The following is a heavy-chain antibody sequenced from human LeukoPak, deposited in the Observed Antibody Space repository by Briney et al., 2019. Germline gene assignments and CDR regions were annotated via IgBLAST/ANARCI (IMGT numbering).Heavy chain of an antibody. CDR2: IFYSGST. CDR3: ARHSFDLEMATFDI. V-gene: IGHV4-59*08. D-gene: IGHD5-24*01. CDR1: GGSISSYY. Sequence: SETLSLTCTVSGGSISSYYWSWIRQPPGKGLEWIGYIFYSGSTNNKPSLKSRVTISVDTSKNQFSLNLSSVTAADTAVYYCARHSFDLEMATFDIWGQGTMVTVSS. J-gene: IGHJ3*02.